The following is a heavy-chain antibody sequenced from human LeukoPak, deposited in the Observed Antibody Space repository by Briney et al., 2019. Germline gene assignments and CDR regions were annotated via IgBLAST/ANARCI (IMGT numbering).Heavy chain of an antibody. D-gene: IGHD1-26*01. V-gene: IGHV3-9*01. Sequence: GGSLRLSCAASGFTFDDCAMHWVRQAPGKGLEWASGISWNSGSIGYADSVKGRFTISRDNAKNSLYLQMNSLRAEDTALYYCAKDMGGSSLSYYFDYWGQGTLVTVSS. CDR2: ISWNSGSI. CDR1: GFTFDDCA. CDR3: AKDMGGSSLSYYFDY. J-gene: IGHJ4*02.